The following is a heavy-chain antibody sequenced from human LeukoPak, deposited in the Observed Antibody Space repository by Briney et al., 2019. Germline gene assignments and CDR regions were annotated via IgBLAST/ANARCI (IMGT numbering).Heavy chain of an antibody. J-gene: IGHJ4*02. CDR1: GFTFSSYA. Sequence: GGSLRLSCAASGFTFSSYAMSWVRQAPGKGLEWVSAISGGGGSTYYADSVKGRFTISRDNSKNTLYLQMNSLRAEDTAVYYCAKSISGWYFSLDYWGQGTLVTVSS. CDR2: ISGGGGST. CDR3: AKSISGWYFSLDY. V-gene: IGHV3-23*01. D-gene: IGHD6-19*01.